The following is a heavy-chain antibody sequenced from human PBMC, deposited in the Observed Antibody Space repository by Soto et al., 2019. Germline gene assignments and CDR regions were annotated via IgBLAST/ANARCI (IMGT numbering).Heavy chain of an antibody. CDR2: FDPEDGET. CDR3: ATGGPAGDFDF. CDR1: GYTLNELS. V-gene: IGHV1-24*01. D-gene: IGHD3-10*01. J-gene: IGHJ4*02. Sequence: QVQLVQSGAEVKKPGASVKVSCKVSGYTLNELSMHWVRQAPGKGLEWMGGFDPEDGETVYAQKFQDRVTMTEDTSTDTANMELSSLTSEDTAVYYCATGGPAGDFDFWGQGTLVTVSS.